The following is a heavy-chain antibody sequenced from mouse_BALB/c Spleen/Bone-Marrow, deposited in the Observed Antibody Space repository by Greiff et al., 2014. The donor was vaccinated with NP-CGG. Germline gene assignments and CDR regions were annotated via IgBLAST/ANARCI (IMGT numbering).Heavy chain of an antibody. V-gene: IGHV14-3*02. CDR1: DFNIKDAY. J-gene: IGHJ3*01. Sequence: VTLKESGAELVKPGASVKLSCTASDFNIKDAYMHWVKQRPEQGLEWIGRIDPANVNTKYDTKFQGKATITADTSSNTAYLLLSSLTSEDTAVYYCAVYYYGRSSFAYWGQGTLVTVSA. D-gene: IGHD1-1*01. CDR2: IDPANVNT. CDR3: AVYYYGRSSFAY.